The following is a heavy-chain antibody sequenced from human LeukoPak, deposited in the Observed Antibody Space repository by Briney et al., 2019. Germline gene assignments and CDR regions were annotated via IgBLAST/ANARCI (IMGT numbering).Heavy chain of an antibody. J-gene: IGHJ5*02. Sequence: ASVTVSCKASGYTFTDYYMHWVRQAPGQGLEWMGWINPNSGGTNYAQKFQGRVTMTRDTSISTAYMELSRLRSDDTAVYYCARDLLRLRGDWFDPWGQGTLVTVSS. D-gene: IGHD6-25*01. V-gene: IGHV1-2*02. CDR3: ARDLLRLRGDWFDP. CDR1: GYTFTDYY. CDR2: INPNSGGT.